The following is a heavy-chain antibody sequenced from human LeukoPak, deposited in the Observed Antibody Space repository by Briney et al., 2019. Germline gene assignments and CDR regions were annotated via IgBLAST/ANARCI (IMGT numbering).Heavy chain of an antibody. CDR3: ARGEMSTTLPH. CDR2: IASSATRT. J-gene: IGHJ4*01. V-gene: IGHV3-48*03. Sequence: GGSLRLSCAASGFTFSNSEMNWVRQAPGKGLEWISYIASSATRTYYADSVRGRFTISRDDALSSVCLEMNSLSAEDTAVYYYARGEMSTTLPHWGQGTLVIVSS. D-gene: IGHD5-24*01. CDR1: GFTFSNSE.